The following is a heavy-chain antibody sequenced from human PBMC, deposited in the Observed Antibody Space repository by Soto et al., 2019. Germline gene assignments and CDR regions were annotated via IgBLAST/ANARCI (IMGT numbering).Heavy chain of an antibody. V-gene: IGHV1-69*13. CDR3: ARGEAARPGAFDI. J-gene: IGHJ3*02. CDR2: IIPIFGTA. CDR1: GGTFSSYA. Sequence: ASVKVSCKASGGTFSSYAISWVRQAPGQGLEWMGGIIPIFGTANYAQKFQGRVTITADESTSTAYMELSSLRSEDTAVYYCARGEAARPGAFDIWGQGTMVTVS. D-gene: IGHD6-6*01.